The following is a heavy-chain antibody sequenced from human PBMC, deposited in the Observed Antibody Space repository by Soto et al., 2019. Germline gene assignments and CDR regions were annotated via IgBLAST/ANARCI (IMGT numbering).Heavy chain of an antibody. CDR3: ARDTGRAYYDFWSGPFDI. V-gene: IGHV4-31*03. CDR1: GGSISSGGYY. CDR2: IYYSGST. J-gene: IGHJ3*02. D-gene: IGHD3-3*01. Sequence: SETLSLTCTVSGGSISSGGYYWSWIRQHPGKGLEWIGYIYYSGSTYYNPSLKSRVTISVDTSKNQFSLKLSSVTAADTAVYYCARDTGRAYYDFWSGPFDIRGQGTMVTVSS.